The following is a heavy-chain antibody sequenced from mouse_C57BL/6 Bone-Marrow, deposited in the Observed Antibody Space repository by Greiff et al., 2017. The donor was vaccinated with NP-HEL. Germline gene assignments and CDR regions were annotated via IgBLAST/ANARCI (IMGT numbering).Heavy chain of an antibody. CDR1: GYTFTSYW. D-gene: IGHD1-1*01. CDR3: ASDGLNYGRYFDV. V-gene: IGHV1-52*01. CDR2: IDPSDSET. Sequence: QVQLKQPGAELVRPGSSVKLSCKASGYTFTSYWMHWVKQRPIQGLEWIGNIDPSDSETHYNQKFKDKATLTVDKSSSTAYMQLSSLTSEDSAVYYCASDGLNYGRYFDVWGTGTTVTVSS. J-gene: IGHJ1*03.